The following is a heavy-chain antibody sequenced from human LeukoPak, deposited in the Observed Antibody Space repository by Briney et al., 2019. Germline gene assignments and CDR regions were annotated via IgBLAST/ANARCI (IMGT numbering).Heavy chain of an antibody. D-gene: IGHD6-19*01. V-gene: IGHV3-7*01. CDR3: ARDSYGAGINY. J-gene: IGHJ4*02. Sequence: GGSLRLSCASSGFTFDDYGMSWVRQAPGKGLEWVANIKQDGSEKYYVDSVKGRFTISRDNAKNSLYLQMTNLRAEDTAVYYCARDSYGAGINYWGQGTLVTVSS. CDR1: GFTFDDYG. CDR2: IKQDGSEK.